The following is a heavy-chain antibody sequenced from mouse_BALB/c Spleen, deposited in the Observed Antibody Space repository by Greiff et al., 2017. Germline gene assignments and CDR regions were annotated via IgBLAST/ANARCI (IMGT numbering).Heavy chain of an antibody. Sequence: ESGPGLVKPSQSLSLTCTVTGYSITSDYAWNWIRQFPGNKLEWMGYISYSGSTSYNPSLKSRISITRDTSKNQFFLQLNSVTTEDTATYYCARSEGNYVYAMDYWGQGTTVTVSS. CDR1: GYSITSDYA. D-gene: IGHD2-1*01. CDR2: ISYSGST. CDR3: ARSEGNYVYAMDY. J-gene: IGHJ4*01. V-gene: IGHV3-2*02.